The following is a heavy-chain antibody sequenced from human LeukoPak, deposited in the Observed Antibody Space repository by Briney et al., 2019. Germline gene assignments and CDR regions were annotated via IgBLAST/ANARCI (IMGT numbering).Heavy chain of an antibody. D-gene: IGHD3-10*01. J-gene: IGHJ4*02. Sequence: VASVKVSCRASGGTFSSYAISWVRQAPGQGLEWMGGIIPIFGTANYAQKFQGRVTITADESTSTAYMELSSLRSEDTAVYYCAGRSESYYNAPFDYWGQGTLVTVSS. CDR1: GGTFSSYA. V-gene: IGHV1-69*13. CDR3: AGRSESYYNAPFDY. CDR2: IIPIFGTA.